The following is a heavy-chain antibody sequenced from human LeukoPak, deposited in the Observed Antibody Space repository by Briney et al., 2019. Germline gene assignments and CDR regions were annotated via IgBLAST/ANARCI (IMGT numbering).Heavy chain of an antibody. CDR2: ISSSGSTI. V-gene: IGHV3-48*04. CDR1: GFTFSSYG. CDR3: ARDYYDSSGSFDY. J-gene: IGHJ4*02. D-gene: IGHD3-22*01. Sequence: GGSLRLSCAASGFTFSSYGMSWVRQAPGKGLEWVSYISSSGSTIYYADSVKGRFTISRDNAKNSLYLQMNSLRAEDTAVYYCARDYYDSSGSFDYWGQGTLVTVSS.